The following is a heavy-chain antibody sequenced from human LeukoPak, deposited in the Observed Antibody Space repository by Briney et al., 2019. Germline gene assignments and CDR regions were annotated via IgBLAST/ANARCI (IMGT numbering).Heavy chain of an antibody. CDR3: ARAFQSLGGLSLPDY. Sequence: ASVKVSCKASGYSFTNYAMNWVRQAPGQGLEWMGWIHPSTGNPTYVQGFTGRFVFSLDTSVSTTYLQISSLKAEDTAVYFCARAFQSLGGLSLPDYWGQGTLLTVSS. CDR1: GYSFTNYA. V-gene: IGHV7-4-1*02. J-gene: IGHJ4*02. CDR2: IHPSTGNP. D-gene: IGHD3-16*02.